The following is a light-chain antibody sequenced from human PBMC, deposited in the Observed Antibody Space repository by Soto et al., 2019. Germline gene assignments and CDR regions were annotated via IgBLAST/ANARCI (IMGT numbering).Light chain of an antibody. Sequence: IVLTHSPYTLSFSPGDIATLSFMSSQSVGTRLAWYQHKTGQAPSLLMSGASSRATGIPDRFSGSGSETDFTLTISRLEPEDFALYYCQHYQVGQPIAFGRGTRLEIK. CDR1: QSVGTR. CDR3: QHYQVGQPIA. CDR2: GAS. V-gene: IGKV3-20*01. J-gene: IGKJ5*01.